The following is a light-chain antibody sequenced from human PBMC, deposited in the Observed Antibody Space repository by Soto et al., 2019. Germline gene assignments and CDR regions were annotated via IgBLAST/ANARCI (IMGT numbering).Light chain of an antibody. Sequence: IVLAQSRGTPPLSPRERATLSSRARQSVSSSYLTWYQQKPGQAPRLLIYGASSRATGIPDRFSGGGSGTEFTLTISRLEPEDFAVYYCQQYGSSPPWTFGQGTKVDI. CDR3: QQYGSSPPWT. V-gene: IGKV3-20*01. CDR1: QSVSSSY. CDR2: GAS. J-gene: IGKJ1*01.